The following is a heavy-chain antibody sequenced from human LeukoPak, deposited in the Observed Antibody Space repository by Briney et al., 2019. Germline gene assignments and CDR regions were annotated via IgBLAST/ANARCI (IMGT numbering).Heavy chain of an antibody. V-gene: IGHV1-2*02. Sequence: ASVKVSCKASEYTFTDYYMNWVRQAPGQGLEWMGWIHPNSGGTNYAQKFQGRVTMTRDTSISTAYMELSRLTFDDTAVYYCARDRSGELSYPYYFDYWGQGSLVTVSS. CDR1: EYTFTDYY. CDR2: IHPNSGGT. CDR3: ARDRSGELSYPYYFDY. D-gene: IGHD3-10*01. J-gene: IGHJ4*02.